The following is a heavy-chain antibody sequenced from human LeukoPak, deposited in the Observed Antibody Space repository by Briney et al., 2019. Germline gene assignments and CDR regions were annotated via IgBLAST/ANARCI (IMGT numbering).Heavy chain of an antibody. J-gene: IGHJ4*02. CDR2: INHSGST. Sequence: SETLSLTCAVYGGSFSGYYWSWIRQPPGKGLEWIGEINHSGSTNYNPSLKSRVTISVDTSKNQFSLKLSSVTAADTAVYYCARTTKRRYYFDYWGQGTLVTVSS. CDR3: ARTTKRRYYFDY. D-gene: IGHD1-26*01. CDR1: GGSFSGYY. V-gene: IGHV4-34*01.